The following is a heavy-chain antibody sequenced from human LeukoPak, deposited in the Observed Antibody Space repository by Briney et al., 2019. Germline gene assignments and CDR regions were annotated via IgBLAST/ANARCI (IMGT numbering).Heavy chain of an antibody. CDR1: GGSISSYY. D-gene: IGHD3-22*01. V-gene: IGHV4-4*07. CDR3: AREGGARSRDSSGYYLEEFDY. CDR2: VYISGST. Sequence: PSDTLSLTCTVSGGSISSYYRSWIRQPAGKGLEWIGRVYISGSTNSTPSPKTRVTMSVDPSKHHFSLKLSSVTAADTAVYYCAREGGARSRDSSGYYLEEFDYWGQGTLVTVSS. J-gene: IGHJ4*02.